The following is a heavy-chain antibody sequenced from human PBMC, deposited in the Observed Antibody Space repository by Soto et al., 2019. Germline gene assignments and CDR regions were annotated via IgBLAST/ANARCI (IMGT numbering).Heavy chain of an antibody. CDR3: AAATIYDYMWGRLKDNLFDP. D-gene: IGHD3-16*01. V-gene: IGHV1-58*02. J-gene: IGHJ5*02. Sequence: SVKVSCKASGFTFTSSAMQWVRQARGQRLEWIGWIVVGSGNTNYAQKFQERVTITRDMSTSTAYMELSSLRSEDTAVYYCAAATIYDYMWGRLKDNLFDPWGQGTLVTVSS. CDR2: IVVGSGNT. CDR1: GFTFTSSA.